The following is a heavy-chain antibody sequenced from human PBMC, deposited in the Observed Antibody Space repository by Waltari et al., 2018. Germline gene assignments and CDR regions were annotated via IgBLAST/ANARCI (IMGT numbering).Heavy chain of an antibody. CDR3: ARGSAAPGVPH. CDR2: INSDGSTT. V-gene: IGHV3-74*01. Sequence: EVQLVESGGGLVQPGGPLRLSCAASGFTFSNYWMHWVRQAPGKGLVWVSLINSDGSTTDDADSVKGRFTISRDNAKNTLYLQLNSLRREDTAIYYCARGSAAPGVPHWGQGTLVTVSS. CDR1: GFTFSNYW. D-gene: IGHD2-15*01. J-gene: IGHJ4*02.